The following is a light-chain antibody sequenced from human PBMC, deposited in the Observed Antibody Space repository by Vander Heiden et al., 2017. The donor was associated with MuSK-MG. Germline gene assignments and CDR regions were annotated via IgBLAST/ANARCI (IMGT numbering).Light chain of an antibody. Sequence: EIVLTQTPATLSLSPGERATLSCRATQTLDNCLAWYQQKPGQPPRLLIYGASIRATGIPDRFSGSGSVTDFTLAISTLEPDDFAVYYCQQGSNWPITFGQGTRLEMK. CDR1: QTLDNC. J-gene: IGKJ5*01. V-gene: IGKV3-11*01. CDR3: QQGSNWPIT. CDR2: GAS.